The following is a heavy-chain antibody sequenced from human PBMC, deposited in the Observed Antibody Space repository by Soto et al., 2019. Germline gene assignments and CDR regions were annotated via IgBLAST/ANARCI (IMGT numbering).Heavy chain of an antibody. J-gene: IGHJ4*02. V-gene: IGHV3-48*01. Sequence: EVQLVESGGGLVQPGGSLGLSCAASGFTFSSYGMNWVRQTPGKGLEWVSYISIRSNNIHYADSVKGRFTISRDNAKNSLYLQMNSLGAEDTPVSYCARGAAGNAYFWGQGIPVTVSS. CDR3: ARGAAGNAYF. CDR2: ISIRSNNI. D-gene: IGHD6-13*01. CDR1: GFTFSSYG.